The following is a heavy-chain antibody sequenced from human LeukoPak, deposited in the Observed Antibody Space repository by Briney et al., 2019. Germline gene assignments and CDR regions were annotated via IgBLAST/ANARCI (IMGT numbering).Heavy chain of an antibody. D-gene: IGHD1-26*01. J-gene: IGHJ6*03. CDR1: GFTFDDYA. Sequence: GGSLRLSCAASGFTFDDYAMHWVRQAPGKGLEWVSLISWDGGSTYYADSVKGRFTISRDNSKNSLYLQMNSLRAEDTALYYCAKDAVGATAYYYYYYMNVWGKGTTVTVSS. V-gene: IGHV3-43D*03. CDR3: AKDAVGATAYYYYYYMNV. CDR2: ISWDGGST.